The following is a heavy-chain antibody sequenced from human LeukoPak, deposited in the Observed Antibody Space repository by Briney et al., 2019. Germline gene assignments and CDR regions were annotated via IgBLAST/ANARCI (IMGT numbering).Heavy chain of an antibody. CDR1: GFTFSNAW. J-gene: IGHJ4*02. CDR2: IKSKTDGGTT. V-gene: IGHV3-15*01. D-gene: IGHD3-10*01. Sequence: GGSLRLSCAASGFTFSNAWMSWVRQAPGKGLEWVGRIKSKTDGGTTDYAAPVNGRFNISRDDSKNTLYLQMNSLKTEDQAVYYCTTRKLFRLLWFGELSGDPPTYWGQGTLVTVSS. CDR3: TTRKLFRLLWFGELSGDPPTY.